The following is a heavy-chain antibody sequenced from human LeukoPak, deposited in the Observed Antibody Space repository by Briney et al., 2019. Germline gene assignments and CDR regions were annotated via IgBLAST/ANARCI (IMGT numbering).Heavy chain of an antibody. CDR2: FDPEDGET. J-gene: IGHJ3*02. CDR3: ATVSQVEDILGAFDI. CDR1: GYTLTELS. Sequence: ASVKVSCKVSGYTLTELSMHWVRQAPGKGLGWMGGFDPEDGETIYAQKFQGRVTMTEDTSTDTAYMELSSLRSEDTAVYYCATVSQVEDILGAFDIWGQGTMVTVSS. D-gene: IGHD2-15*01. V-gene: IGHV1-24*01.